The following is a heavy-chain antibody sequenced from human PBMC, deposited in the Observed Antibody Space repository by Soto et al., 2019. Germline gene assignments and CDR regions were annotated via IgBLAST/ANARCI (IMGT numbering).Heavy chain of an antibody. Sequence: QVHLVQPGAEVKKPGASVKVSCKSSGYTFTSYGITWVRQAPGQGLEWMGWISAHNGNTDYAQRLQGRVTVTRDTSTSTAYMELRSLRSDDTAVYYCARGRYGDYWGQGALVTVSS. V-gene: IGHV1-18*01. J-gene: IGHJ4*02. CDR2: ISAHNGNT. CDR1: GYTFTSYG. CDR3: ARGRYGDY. D-gene: IGHD1-1*01.